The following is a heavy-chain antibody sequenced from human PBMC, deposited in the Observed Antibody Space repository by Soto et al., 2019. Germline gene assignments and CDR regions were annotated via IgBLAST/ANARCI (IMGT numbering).Heavy chain of an antibody. V-gene: IGHV3-11*01. CDR3: AKMSSENYYDPVFS. D-gene: IGHD3-22*01. Sequence: QVQLVESGGGLVKTSGSLRIACAASGFTFSDYYMSWVHQAPGKGLEWVSYISSSGNTIYYADSVKGRFTISRDNAKNSVYLQMNSLRAEDTALYFCAKMSSENYYDPVFSWGQGTLVTVSS. CDR2: ISSSGNTI. CDR1: GFTFSDYY. J-gene: IGHJ4*02.